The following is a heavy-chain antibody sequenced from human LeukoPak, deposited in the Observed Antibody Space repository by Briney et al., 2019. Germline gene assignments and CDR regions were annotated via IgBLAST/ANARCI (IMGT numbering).Heavy chain of an antibody. CDR3: ARLAAGFRRGYSYGYHYYYYMDV. J-gene: IGHJ6*03. D-gene: IGHD5-18*01. CDR1: GFTFSDYY. CDR2: ISTSGSTI. Sequence: GGSLRLSCAASGFTFSDYYMSWIRQAPGKGLEWVSYISTSGSTIYYADSVKGRFTISRDNAKNSLYLQMNSLRAEDTAVYYCARLAAGFRRGYSYGYHYYYYMDVWGKGTTVTISS. V-gene: IGHV3-11*01.